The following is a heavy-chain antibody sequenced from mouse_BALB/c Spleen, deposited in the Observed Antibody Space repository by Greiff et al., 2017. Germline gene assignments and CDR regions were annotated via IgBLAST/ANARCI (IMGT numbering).Heavy chain of an antibody. CDR1: GYSITSDYA. Sequence: EVQLQQSGPGLVKPSQSLSLTCTVTGYSITSDYAWNWIRQFPGNKLEWMGYISYSGSTNYNPSLKSRISITRDTSKNQFFLQLNSVTTEDTATYYCAREGGNYFDYWGQGTTLTVSS. J-gene: IGHJ2*01. V-gene: IGHV3-2*02. CDR3: AREGGNYFDY. CDR2: ISYSGST.